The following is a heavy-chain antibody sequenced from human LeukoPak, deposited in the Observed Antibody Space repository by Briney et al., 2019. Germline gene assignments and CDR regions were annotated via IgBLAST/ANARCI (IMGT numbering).Heavy chain of an antibody. CDR3: ARDLYGDYPY. CDR2: IYHSGST. Sequence: SETLSLTCAVSGASITSSHWWSWARQPPGKGLEWIGEIYHSGSTNYNPSLKSRVTISVDKSKNQFSLKLSSVTAADTAVYYCARDLYGDYPYWGQGTLVTVSS. J-gene: IGHJ4*02. V-gene: IGHV4-4*02. CDR1: GASITSSHW. D-gene: IGHD4-17*01.